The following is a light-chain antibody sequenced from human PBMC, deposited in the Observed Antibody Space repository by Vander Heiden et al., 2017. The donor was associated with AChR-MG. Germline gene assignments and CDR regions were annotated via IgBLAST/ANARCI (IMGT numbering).Light chain of an antibody. CDR1: QIIRSW. V-gene: IGKV1-5*03. J-gene: IGKJ1*01. Sequence: DIQMTQSPSTLSASVGDRVIITCRASQIIRSWVAWYQQKPGKAPRVLIYGASNLQTGVPSRFSGSGSGTEFTLTISSLQPDDFATYYCQQYSSYWTFGQGTKVEVK. CDR2: GAS. CDR3: QQYSSYWT.